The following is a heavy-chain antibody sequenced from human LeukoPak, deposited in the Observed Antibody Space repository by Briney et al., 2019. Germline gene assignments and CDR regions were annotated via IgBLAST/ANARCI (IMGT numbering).Heavy chain of an antibody. CDR3: ARELAGSSGWYPLDY. D-gene: IGHD6-19*01. J-gene: IGHJ4*02. CDR1: GFTFSSYW. V-gene: IGHV3-7*03. CDR2: IKVDGSET. Sequence: GGSLRLSCAASGFTFSSYWMTWLRQAPGKGLEWVSNIKVDGSETYYVDSVKGRFTISRDNARNSLYLQMNSLKTEDTAVYYCARELAGSSGWYPLDYWGQGTLVTVSS.